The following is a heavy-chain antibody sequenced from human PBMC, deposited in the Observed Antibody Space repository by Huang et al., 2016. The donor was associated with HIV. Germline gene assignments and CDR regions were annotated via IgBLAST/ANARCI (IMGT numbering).Heavy chain of an antibody. J-gene: IGHJ3*02. Sequence: QVQLVESGGGVVQPGRSLSFSCVASGFTFSNYVMPWVRQAPGRGLWWWALISYEGSDKDGDSVKGRFSISRDNSKNTLFLQMGSLRVEDTAAYYGARVLHGGDLLRYALNIWGQGTMVTVSS. CDR3: ARVLHGGDLLRYALNI. CDR2: ISYEGSDK. CDR1: GFTFSNYV. D-gene: IGHD3-3*01. V-gene: IGHV3-30*03.